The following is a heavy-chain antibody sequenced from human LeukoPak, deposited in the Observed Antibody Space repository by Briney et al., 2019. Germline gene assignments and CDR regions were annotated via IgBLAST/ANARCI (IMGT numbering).Heavy chain of an antibody. CDR1: GFTFSSYT. D-gene: IGHD5-12*01. J-gene: IGHJ4*02. CDR2: MREDGTEI. V-gene: IGHV3-7*01. Sequence: GGSLRLSCGASGFTFSSYTMSWVRQAPGQGLEWVASMREDGTEINYVDSVKGRFTISRDNAKNSLFLQMNSLRAEDTAVYYCARGGAHRFDYWGQGTLVTVSS. CDR3: ARGGAHRFDY.